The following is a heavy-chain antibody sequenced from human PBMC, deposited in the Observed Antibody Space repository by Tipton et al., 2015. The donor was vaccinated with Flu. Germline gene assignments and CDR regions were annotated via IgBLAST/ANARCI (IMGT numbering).Heavy chain of an antibody. D-gene: IGHD3-10*01. J-gene: IGHJ5*02. CDR1: GGSMTDAY. Sequence: TLSLTCTVSGGSMTDAYWSWIRQPSGGGLEWLGYGSYTGITFYNPSLKSRVSIFLDISKNLFSLKMTSLCAADTATYYCARVHGDSGTLRFDPWGQGVLVTVSS. CDR3: ARVHGDSGTLRFDP. V-gene: IGHV4-30-4*01. CDR2: GSYTGIT.